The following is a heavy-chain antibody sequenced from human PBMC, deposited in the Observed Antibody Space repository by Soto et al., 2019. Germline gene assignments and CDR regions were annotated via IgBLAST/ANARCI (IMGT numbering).Heavy chain of an antibody. Sequence: SETLSLTCTVSGGSISSGDYYWSWIRQPPGKGLEWIGSVSYTGTTYYSPSLKSRVITSIDTSRNQFSLKLASVTAADTAVYYCASQKPDVPAYFDYWGQGTLVTVSS. CDR1: GGSISSGDYY. CDR3: ASQKPDVPAYFDY. CDR2: VSYTGTT. V-gene: IGHV4-39*01. J-gene: IGHJ4*02.